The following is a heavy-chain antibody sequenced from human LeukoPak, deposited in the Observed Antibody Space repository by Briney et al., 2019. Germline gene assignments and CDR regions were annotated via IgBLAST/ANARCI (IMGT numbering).Heavy chain of an antibody. CDR1: GGSITSSSYY. CDR2: ISYSGGT. D-gene: IGHD1-14*01. Sequence: SETLSLTCTVSGGSITSSSYYWGWIRQPPGKGLEWIGSISYSGGTYYNPSLKSRITISVDTSKNQFSLKLSSVTAADTALYYCARDSGREAFDIWGQGTMVTVSS. CDR3: ARDSGREAFDI. V-gene: IGHV4-39*07. J-gene: IGHJ3*02.